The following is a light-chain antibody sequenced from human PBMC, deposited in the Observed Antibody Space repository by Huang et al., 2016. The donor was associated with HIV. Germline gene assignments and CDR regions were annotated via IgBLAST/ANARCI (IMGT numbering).Light chain of an antibody. Sequence: DIQMTQSPSSLSASVGDRVTITCRARQSISNFLNWYQQKPGKAPNLLIFAAARLQRGVPSRFSGRGSGTDFTLTISSLQPEDFATYYCQQTYGSLLFTFGPGTKVDIK. V-gene: IGKV1-39*01. CDR2: AAA. J-gene: IGKJ3*01. CDR1: QSISNF. CDR3: QQTYGSLLFT.